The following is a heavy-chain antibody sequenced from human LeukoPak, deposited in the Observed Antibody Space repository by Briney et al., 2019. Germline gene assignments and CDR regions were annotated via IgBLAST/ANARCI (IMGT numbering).Heavy chain of an antibody. CDR2: IHGTGGT. J-gene: IGHJ6*03. D-gene: IGHD1-14*01. CDR3: ARGIGEPYYYYYMDV. V-gene: IGHV4-4*07. CDR1: GGSISGYY. Sequence: SETLSLTCTVSGGSISGYYWSWIRQPAGKGLEWIGRIHGTGGTDYNTSLKSRVTISVDTSKNQFSLKLSSVTAADTAVYYCARGIGEPYYYYYMDVWGKGTTVTVSS.